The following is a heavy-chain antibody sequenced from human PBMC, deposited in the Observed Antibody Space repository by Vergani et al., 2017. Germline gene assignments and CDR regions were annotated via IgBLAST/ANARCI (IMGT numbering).Heavy chain of an antibody. CDR3: AKDSRITMVRGVIFDANWFDP. D-gene: IGHD3-10*01. Sequence: EVQLVESGGGLVKPGGSLRLSCAASGFTFSSYSMNWVRQAPGKGLEWVSSISSSSSYIYYADSVKGRFTISRDNAKNSLYLQMNSLRAEDTAVYYCAKDSRITMVRGVIFDANWFDPWGQGTLVTVSS. V-gene: IGHV3-21*04. J-gene: IGHJ5*02. CDR2: ISSSSSYI. CDR1: GFTFSSYS.